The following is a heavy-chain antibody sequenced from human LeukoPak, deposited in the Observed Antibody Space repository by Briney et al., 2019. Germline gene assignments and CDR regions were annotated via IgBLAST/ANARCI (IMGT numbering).Heavy chain of an antibody. CDR3: ASGGDNDY. J-gene: IGHJ4*02. CDR2: ISSSSTYI. Sequence: GGSLRLSCAASGFTFISYSVNWVRQAPGKGLEWVSSISSSSTYIYYADSVKGRFTISRDNAKNSLYLQMNSLRAEDTAVYYCASGGDNDYWGQGTLVTVSS. D-gene: IGHD2-21*02. V-gene: IGHV3-21*01. CDR1: GFTFISYS.